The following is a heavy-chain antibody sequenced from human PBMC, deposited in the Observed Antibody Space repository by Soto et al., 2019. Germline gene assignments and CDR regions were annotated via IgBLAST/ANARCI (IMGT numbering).Heavy chain of an antibody. CDR1: GASISRDDYY. J-gene: IGHJ4*02. D-gene: IGHD3-9*01. Sequence: QVQLQESGPGLVKPSQTLSLTCSVSGASISRDDYYWSWIRQHPGKGLEWIAYIYSSGNSYYNPSRRSRVAISLDTSKNQFSLRLSSVTAADTGVYYCASALTGDYVGFDYWGQGTPATVSS. CDR2: IYSSGNS. V-gene: IGHV4-31*03. CDR3: ASALTGDYVGFDY.